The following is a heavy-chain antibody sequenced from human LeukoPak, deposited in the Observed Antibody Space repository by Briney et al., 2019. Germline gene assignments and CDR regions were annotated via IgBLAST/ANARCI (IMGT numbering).Heavy chain of an antibody. J-gene: IGHJ4*02. V-gene: IGHV3-30*02. CDR3: AKVTDYYGSGSYPDFDY. CDR1: GFTFSSYG. D-gene: IGHD3-10*01. Sequence: GGSLRLSCAASGFTFSSYGMHWVRQAPGKGLEWVAFIRYDGSNKYYADSVKGRFTISRDNSKNTLYLQMNSLRAEDTAMYYCAKVTDYYGSGSYPDFDYWGQGTLVTVSS. CDR2: IRYDGSNK.